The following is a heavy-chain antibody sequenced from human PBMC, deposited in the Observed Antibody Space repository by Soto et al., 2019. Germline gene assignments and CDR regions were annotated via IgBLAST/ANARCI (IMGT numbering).Heavy chain of an antibody. CDR2: ISGSGGST. CDR1: GFTFSSYA. D-gene: IGHD3-9*01. V-gene: IGHV3-23*01. J-gene: IGHJ4*02. Sequence: GSLRLSCAASGFTFSSYAMSWVRPAPGEGLEWVSAISGSGGSTYYADSVKGRFTISRDNAKNTLYLQMNSLRAEDTAVYYCAKDGFRYFDWLSSFGYWRQGTLV. CDR3: AKDGFRYFDWLSSFGY.